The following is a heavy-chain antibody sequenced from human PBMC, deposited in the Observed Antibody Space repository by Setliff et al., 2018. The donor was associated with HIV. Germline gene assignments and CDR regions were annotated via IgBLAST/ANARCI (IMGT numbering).Heavy chain of an antibody. V-gene: IGHV4-61*09. D-gene: IGHD1-26*01. CDR1: GGSIRSEGYY. J-gene: IGHJ4*02. CDR3: ATMGAQGTYFDN. Sequence: SETLSLTCTVSGGSIRSEGYYWSWIRQPAGKGLEWIGHIYTSGSTNYNPSLKSRVTISADTSKNQFSLKLSSVTAADTAVYYCATMGAQGTYFDNWGQGTLVTVSS. CDR2: IYTSGST.